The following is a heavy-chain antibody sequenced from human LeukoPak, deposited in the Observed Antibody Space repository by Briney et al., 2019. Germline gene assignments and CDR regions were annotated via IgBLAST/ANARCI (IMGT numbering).Heavy chain of an antibody. J-gene: IGHJ6*03. Sequence: GGSLRLSCAASGFTFSSYEMNWVRQAPGKGLEWVSYISSSGSTIYYADSVKGRFTISRDNAKNSLYLQMNSLRAEDTAVYYCARVPPEGYYYGSGSYPSNIYYYYYMDVWGKGTTVTISS. V-gene: IGHV3-48*03. D-gene: IGHD3-10*01. CDR3: ARVPPEGYYYGSGSYPSNIYYYYYMDV. CDR2: ISSSGSTI. CDR1: GFTFSSYE.